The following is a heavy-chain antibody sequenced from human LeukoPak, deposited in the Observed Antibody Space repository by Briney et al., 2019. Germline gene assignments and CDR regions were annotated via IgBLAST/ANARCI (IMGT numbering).Heavy chain of an antibody. CDR1: GYTFTGYY. Sequence: EASVKVSCKASGYTFTGYYMHWVRQAPGHGLEWMGWINPNSGGTNYAQKFQGRVTMTRDTSISTAYMELSRLRSDDTAVYYCARDRQLSFGVVIPRWFDPWGQGTLVTVSS. D-gene: IGHD3-3*01. CDR3: ARDRQLSFGVVIPRWFDP. J-gene: IGHJ5*02. CDR2: INPNSGGT. V-gene: IGHV1-2*02.